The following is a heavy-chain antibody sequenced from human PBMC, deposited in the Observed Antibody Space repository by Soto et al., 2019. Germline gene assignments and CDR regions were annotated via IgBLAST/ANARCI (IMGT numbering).Heavy chain of an antibody. CDR1: GYTFTSYA. J-gene: IGHJ4*02. CDR2: INAGNGNT. D-gene: IGHD5-12*01. CDR3: ARGRRDGYNLGY. V-gene: IGHV1-3*01. Sequence: GASVKVSCKASGYTFTSYAMHWVRQAPGQRLEWMGWINAGNGNTKYSQKFQGRVTITRDTSASTAYMELSSLRFEDTAVYYCARGRRDGYNLGYWGQGTLVTVSS.